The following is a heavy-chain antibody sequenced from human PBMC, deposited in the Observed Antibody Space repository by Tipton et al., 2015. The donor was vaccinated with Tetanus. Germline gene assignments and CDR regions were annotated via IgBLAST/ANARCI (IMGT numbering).Heavy chain of an antibody. Sequence: TLPLTCTVSGGSISSGGYYWSWIRQHPGKGLEWIGYIYYSGSTYYNPSLKSRVTISVDTSKNQFSLKLSSVTAADTAVYYCARDSGSPQTYYYDSSGYYPYYYYGMDVWGQGTTVTVSS. CDR3: ARDSGSPQTYYYDSSGYYPYYYYGMDV. J-gene: IGHJ6*02. CDR1: GGSISSGGYY. V-gene: IGHV4-31*03. CDR2: IYYSGST. D-gene: IGHD3-22*01.